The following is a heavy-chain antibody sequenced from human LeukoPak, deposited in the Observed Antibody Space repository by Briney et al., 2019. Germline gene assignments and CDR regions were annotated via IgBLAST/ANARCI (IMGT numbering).Heavy chain of an antibody. CDR3: ARNPIAMVRGVIRDNWFDP. Sequence: PSETLSLTCAVYGGSFSGYYWSWIRQPPGKGLEWIGEINHSGSTNYNPFLKSRVTISVDTSKNQLSLKLSSVTAADTAVYFCARNPIAMVRGVIRDNWFDPWGQGTLVTVSS. CDR2: INHSGST. CDR1: GGSFSGYY. V-gene: IGHV4-34*01. D-gene: IGHD3-10*01. J-gene: IGHJ5*02.